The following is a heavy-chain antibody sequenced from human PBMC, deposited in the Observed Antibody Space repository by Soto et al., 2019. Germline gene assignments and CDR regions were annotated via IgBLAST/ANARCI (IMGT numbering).Heavy chain of an antibody. CDR3: AIRQVAVADIGPSAAFDI. V-gene: IGHV1-3*01. CDR2: INAGNGNT. Sequence: ASLKITGTGAGYSFTSHWICWVKQAPGQRLEWMGWINAGNGNTKYSQKFQGRVTITRDTSASTAYMELSSLRSEDTAVYYCAIRQVAVADIGPSAAFDIWGQGTMGTGS. J-gene: IGHJ3*02. CDR1: GYSFTSHW. D-gene: IGHD6-19*01.